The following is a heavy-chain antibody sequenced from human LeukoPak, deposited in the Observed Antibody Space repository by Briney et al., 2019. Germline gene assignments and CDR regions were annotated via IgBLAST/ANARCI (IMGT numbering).Heavy chain of an antibody. CDR1: GYTFTGYY. V-gene: IGHV1-2*02. CDR3: ARATRIVGATGNFQH. D-gene: IGHD1-26*01. J-gene: IGHJ1*01. CDR2: INPNSGST. Sequence: ASVKVSCKASGYTFTGYYMHWVRQAPGQGLEWMGWINPNSGSTNYAQKFQGRVTMTRDTSISTAYMELSRLRSDDTAVYYCARATRIVGATGNFQHWGQGTLVTVSS.